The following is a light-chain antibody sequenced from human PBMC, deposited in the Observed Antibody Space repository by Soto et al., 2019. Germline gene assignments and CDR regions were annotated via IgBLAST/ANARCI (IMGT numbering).Light chain of an antibody. CDR3: QQRSNWTWT. CDR1: QSVSSY. V-gene: IGKV3-11*01. Sequence: EIVLTQSPATLSLSPGEGATLSCRASQSVSSYLAWYQQKPGQAPRLLIYDASNRATDIPARFSGSGSGTDFTLTISRLEPEDFAVYYCQQRSNWTWTFGQGTKVEIK. J-gene: IGKJ1*01. CDR2: DAS.